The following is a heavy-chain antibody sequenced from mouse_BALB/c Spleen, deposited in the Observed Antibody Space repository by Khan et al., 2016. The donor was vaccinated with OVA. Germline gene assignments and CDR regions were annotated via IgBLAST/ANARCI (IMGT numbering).Heavy chain of an antibody. CDR3: ARNYRYDMYFDY. Sequence: VQLQQSGPELVKPGASVKMSCKASGYTFTSYVIHWVKQKPGQGLEWIGYIYPYNDDTKSTEKFKGKATLTSDKSSSTAYMELRSLTSEDSAVYYCARNYRYDMYFDYWGQGTTLTVSS. CDR2: IYPYNDDT. CDR1: GYTFTSYV. V-gene: IGHV1S136*01. J-gene: IGHJ2*01. D-gene: IGHD2-14*01.